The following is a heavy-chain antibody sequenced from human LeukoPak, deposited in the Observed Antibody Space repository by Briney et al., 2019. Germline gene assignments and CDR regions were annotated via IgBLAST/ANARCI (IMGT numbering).Heavy chain of an antibody. J-gene: IGHJ4*02. CDR3: ARDAGYDILSGYFDY. V-gene: IGHV3-33*01. Sequence: PGGSLRLSCATSGFTLTSYAVHWVRQAPGKGLEWVGLIWYDGSSKYYADSVKARFIISRDNSTNTLYMQMNSLRAEDTAVYYCARDAGYDILSGYFDYWGQGTLVTVSS. D-gene: IGHD3-9*01. CDR2: IWYDGSSK. CDR1: GFTLTSYA.